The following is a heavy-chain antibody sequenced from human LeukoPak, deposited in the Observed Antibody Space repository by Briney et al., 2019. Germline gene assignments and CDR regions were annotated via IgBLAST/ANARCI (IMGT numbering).Heavy chain of an antibody. Sequence: GGSLRLSCAASGFTFSTYGMHWVRQAPGKGLVWVSRINSDGSSTTYADSVKGRFTISRDNAKNTLYLELNSLRAEDTALYYCARVRTVTGIGGYDYWGQGTLVTVSS. CDR3: ARVRTVTGIGGYDY. CDR1: GFTFSTYG. J-gene: IGHJ4*02. CDR2: INSDGSST. V-gene: IGHV3-74*01. D-gene: IGHD2-21*02.